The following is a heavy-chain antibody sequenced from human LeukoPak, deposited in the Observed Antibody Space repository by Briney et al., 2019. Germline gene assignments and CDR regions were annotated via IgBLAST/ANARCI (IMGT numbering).Heavy chain of an antibody. J-gene: IGHJ3*02. D-gene: IGHD3-22*01. CDR1: GGSISSSSSY. V-gene: IGHV4-39*02. Sequence: SETLSLTCTVCGGSISSSSSYWGWIRQPPGKGLEWIGSMFYSGSTYCTPSLKSRVSISVETSKNQFSLKLSSVTAADTAVYYCARDVTMIVVPDAFDIWGQGTMVTVSS. CDR2: MFYSGST. CDR3: ARDVTMIVVPDAFDI.